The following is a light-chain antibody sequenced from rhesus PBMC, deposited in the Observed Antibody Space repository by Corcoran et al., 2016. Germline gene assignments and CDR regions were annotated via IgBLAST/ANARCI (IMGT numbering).Light chain of an antibody. J-gene: IGKJ1*01. CDR3: QHDYGTPPT. Sequence: DIQMTQSPSSLSASVGDTVTITCRASQGISNNLAWYQQKPGKVPKPLIYSASTLQSGVPSRFSGIGMGTSFTLPISSLHPAYFATYYCQHDYGTPPTFGQGTKVEIK. V-gene: IGKV1-33*02. CDR2: SAS. CDR1: QGISNN.